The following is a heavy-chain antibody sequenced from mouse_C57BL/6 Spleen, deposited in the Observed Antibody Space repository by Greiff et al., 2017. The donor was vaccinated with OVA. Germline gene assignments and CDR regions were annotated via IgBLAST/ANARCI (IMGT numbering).Heavy chain of an antibody. CDR1: GYTFTGYW. CDR3: ARPDSSGNFDY. Sequence: VQLQQSGAELMKPGASVKLSCKATGYTFTGYWIEWVKQRPGHGLEWIGAILPGSGSTNSNEKFKGKATFTADTSSNTAYMQLSSLTTKDSAIYYCARPDSSGNFDYGGQGTTLTGSS. V-gene: IGHV1-9*01. J-gene: IGHJ2*01. D-gene: IGHD3-2*02. CDR2: ILPGSGST.